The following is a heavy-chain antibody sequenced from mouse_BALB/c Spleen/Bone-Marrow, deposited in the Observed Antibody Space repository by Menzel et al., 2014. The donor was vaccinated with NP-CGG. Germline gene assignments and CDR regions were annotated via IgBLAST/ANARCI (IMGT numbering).Heavy chain of an antibody. CDR3: ARRGRYGNYETMDY. V-gene: IGHV1-61*01. CDR2: IHPSDSET. CDR1: GYSFTSNW. Sequence: QVQLQQSGAELVRPGASVKLSCKASGYSFTSNWMDWVKQRPGQGLEWIGMIHPSDSETRLNQKFKDKATLTVDKSSSTAYMQLSSPTSEDSAVYYCARRGRYGNYETMDYWGQGTSVTVSS. D-gene: IGHD2-10*02. J-gene: IGHJ4*01.